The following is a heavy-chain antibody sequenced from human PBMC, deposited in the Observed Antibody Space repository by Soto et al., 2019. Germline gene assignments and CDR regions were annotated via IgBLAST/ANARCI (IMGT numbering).Heavy chain of an antibody. J-gene: IGHJ3*01. CDR2: LNPDTGNK. CDR1: GFTFSDNL. CDR3: ARDIQSAGPRANEAFDV. V-gene: IGHV1-3*01. D-gene: IGHD5-18*01. Sequence: QVQLVQSGAELKKPGASVNISCTASGFTFSDNLINWVRQVPGQGLEWMGWLNPDTGNKRYSETCPGRVTISRHPSASIAYLELSGLDNEDTALYFCARDIQSAGPRANEAFDVWGQGTMITVSS.